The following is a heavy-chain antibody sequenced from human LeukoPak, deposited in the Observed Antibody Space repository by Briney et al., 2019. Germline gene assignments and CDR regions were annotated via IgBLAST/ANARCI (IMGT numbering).Heavy chain of an antibody. D-gene: IGHD6-13*01. V-gene: IGHV1-69*05. CDR2: IIPIFGTA. J-gene: IGHJ4*02. CDR3: ARGRVAAAGTEFDY. CDR1: GGTFSSYA. Sequence: AASVKVSCKASGGTFSSYAISWVRQAPGQGLEWMGGIIPIFGTANYAQKFQGRVTITTDESTSTAYMELSSLRSEDTAVYYCARGRVAAAGTEFDYWGRGTLVTVSS.